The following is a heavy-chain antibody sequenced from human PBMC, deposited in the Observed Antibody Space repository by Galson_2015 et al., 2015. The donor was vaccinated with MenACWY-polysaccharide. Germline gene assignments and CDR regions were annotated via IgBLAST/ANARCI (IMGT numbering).Heavy chain of an antibody. CDR1: GFSFSTYR. Sequence: SLRLSCAASGFSFSTYRMTWVRQAPGRGLEWVSGSGSGGGLYYADSVKGRFTVFRDNSKNTLYLQMNNLRAEDTAVYYCAKVGPRSSWTLGLDYWGQGTLVTVSS. CDR2: SGSGGGL. D-gene: IGHD6-13*01. CDR3: AKVGPRSSWTLGLDY. V-gene: IGHV3-23*01. J-gene: IGHJ4*02.